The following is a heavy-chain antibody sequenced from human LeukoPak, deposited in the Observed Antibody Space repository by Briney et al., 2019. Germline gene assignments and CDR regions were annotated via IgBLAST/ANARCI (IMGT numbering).Heavy chain of an antibody. V-gene: IGHV1-69*06. CDR3: AREDYGDHQNDY. Sequence: ASVKVSFKASGGTFSSYAISWVRQAPGQGLEWMRGIIPIFGTANYAQKFQGRVTITADKSTSTAYMELSSLRSEDTAVYYCAREDYGDHQNDYWGQGTLVTVSS. CDR1: GGTFSSYA. CDR2: IIPIFGTA. D-gene: IGHD4-17*01. J-gene: IGHJ4*02.